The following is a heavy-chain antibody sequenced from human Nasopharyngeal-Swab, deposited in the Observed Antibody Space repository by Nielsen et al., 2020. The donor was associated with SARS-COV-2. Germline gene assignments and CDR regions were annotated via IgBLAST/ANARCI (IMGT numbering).Heavy chain of an antibody. CDR2: ISSSSSYI. J-gene: IGHJ6*03. D-gene: IGHD6-19*01. Sequence: WIRQPPGKGLEWVSSISSSSSYIYYADSVKGRFTISRDNAKNSLYLQMNSLRAEDTAVYYCARVAYSSGWPDYIDVWGKGTTVTVSS. V-gene: IGHV3-21*01. CDR3: ARVAYSSGWPDYIDV.